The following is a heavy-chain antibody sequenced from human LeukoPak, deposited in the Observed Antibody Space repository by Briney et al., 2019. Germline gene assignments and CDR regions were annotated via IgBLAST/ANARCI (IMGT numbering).Heavy chain of an antibody. J-gene: IGHJ6*03. CDR2: IIPIFGTA. D-gene: IGHD6-19*01. V-gene: IGHV1-69*06. Sequence: SVKVSCKASGGTFISYAISWVRQAPGQGLEWMGGIIPIFGTANYAQKFQGRVTITADKSTSTAYMELSSLRSEDTAVYYCARQGIAVAGAYYYYYMDVWGKGTTVTVSS. CDR3: ARQGIAVAGAYYYYYMDV. CDR1: GGTFISYA.